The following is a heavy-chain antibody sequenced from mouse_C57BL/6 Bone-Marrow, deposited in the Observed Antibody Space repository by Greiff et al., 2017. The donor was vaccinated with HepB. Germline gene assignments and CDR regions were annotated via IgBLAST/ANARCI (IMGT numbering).Heavy chain of an antibody. Sequence: QVQLKESGPGLVQPSQSLSITCTVSGFSLTSYGVHWVRQSPGKGLEWLGVIWSGGSTDYNAAFISRLSISKDNSKSQVFFKMNSLQADDTAIYYCARNSHDGYYDAMDYWGQGTSVTVSS. CDR2: IWSGGST. CDR1: GFSLTSYG. J-gene: IGHJ4*01. CDR3: ARNSHDGYYDAMDY. D-gene: IGHD2-3*01. V-gene: IGHV2-2*01.